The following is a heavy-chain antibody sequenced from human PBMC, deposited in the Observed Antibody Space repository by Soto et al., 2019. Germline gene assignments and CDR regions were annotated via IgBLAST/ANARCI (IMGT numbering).Heavy chain of an antibody. V-gene: IGHV5-51*01. Sequence: GESLKISCKGSGYSFTSYWIGWVRQMPGKGLEWMGIIYPGDSDTRYSPSFQGQVTISADKSISTAYLQWSSLKASDTAMYYCARHLRYYYDSSGYLYGMDVWGQGTTDSVSS. CDR2: IYPGDSDT. CDR3: ARHLRYYYDSSGYLYGMDV. D-gene: IGHD3-22*01. J-gene: IGHJ6*02. CDR1: GYSFTSYW.